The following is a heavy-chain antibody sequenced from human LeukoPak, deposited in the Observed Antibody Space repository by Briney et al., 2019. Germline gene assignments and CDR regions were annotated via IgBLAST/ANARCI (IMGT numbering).Heavy chain of an antibody. V-gene: IGHV3-21*01. CDR3: AGGGYTYGLY. CDR1: GFTFSDYN. CDR2: ISSSSVSK. Sequence: GGSLRLSCAASGFTFSDYNMNWVRQAPGKGLEWVSFISSSSVSKFYADSVKRRYTISRDNTKNTLHLQMNSLRAEDTAVYYCAGGGYTYGLYWGQGTLVTVSS. J-gene: IGHJ4*02. D-gene: IGHD5-18*01.